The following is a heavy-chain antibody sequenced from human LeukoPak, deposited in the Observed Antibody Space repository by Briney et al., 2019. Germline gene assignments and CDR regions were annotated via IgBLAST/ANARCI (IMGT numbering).Heavy chain of an antibody. D-gene: IGHD3-22*01. CDR1: GGSISSYY. J-gene: IGHJ4*02. V-gene: IGHV4-4*07. Sequence: SETLSLTCTVSGGSISSYYWSWIRQPAGKGLEWIGRIYTSGSTNYNPSLKSRVTISVDTSKNQFSLKLSSVTAADTAVYYCARSPLYYYDSSGYSDWGQGTLVTVSS. CDR3: ARSPLYYYDSSGYSD. CDR2: IYTSGST.